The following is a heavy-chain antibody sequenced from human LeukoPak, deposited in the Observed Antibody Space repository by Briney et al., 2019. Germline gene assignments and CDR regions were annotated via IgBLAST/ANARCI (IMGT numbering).Heavy chain of an antibody. CDR1: GFTFSSYE. CDR2: ISSDGTNK. D-gene: IGHD3-22*01. V-gene: IGHV3-30*04. J-gene: IGHJ4*02. Sequence: GGSLRLSCAASGFTFSSYEMNWVRQAPGKGLEWVALISSDGTNKYYGDSLKGRFTISRDNSKNTLYLQMNTLRAEDTAVYYCARESSSGPFAYYFDYWGQGTLVTVSS. CDR3: ARESSSGPFAYYFDY.